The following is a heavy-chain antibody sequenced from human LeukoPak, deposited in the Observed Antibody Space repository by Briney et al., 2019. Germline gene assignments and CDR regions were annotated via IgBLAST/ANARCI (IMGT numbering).Heavy chain of an antibody. D-gene: IGHD2-8*01. CDR2: INSRGSDE. CDR1: GFTFRTYS. Sequence: GGSLRLSCTASGFTFRTYSMNWVRQAPGKGLEWVSSINSRGSDEYYADSVKGRFTISRDNAKNSLYLQMNGLRAEDTAVYYCAREGSIVPHQDLDSWGQGTLVTVSS. CDR3: AREGSIVPHQDLDS. V-gene: IGHV3-21*01. J-gene: IGHJ4*02.